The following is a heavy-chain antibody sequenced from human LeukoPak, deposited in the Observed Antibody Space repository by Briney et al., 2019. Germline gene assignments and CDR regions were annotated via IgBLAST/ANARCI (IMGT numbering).Heavy chain of an antibody. CDR2: INNSGST. Sequence: KPSETLSLTCAVHGGSFSGYDWSWIRQPPGKGLEWIGEINNSGSTNYNPALKSRVTISVDTSKNQFSLKLSSVTAADTAVYYCARGDGYSSGWYHWGQGTLVTVSS. CDR3: ARGDGYSSGWYH. J-gene: IGHJ5*02. D-gene: IGHD6-19*01. V-gene: IGHV4-34*01. CDR1: GGSFSGYD.